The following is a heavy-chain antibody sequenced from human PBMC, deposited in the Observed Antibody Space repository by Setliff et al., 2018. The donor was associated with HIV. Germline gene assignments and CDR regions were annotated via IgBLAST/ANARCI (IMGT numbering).Heavy chain of an antibody. CDR2: INPSSGST. J-gene: IGHJ4*02. V-gene: IGHV1-46*01. CDR3: ARSVPRNTIQKLYVAEFEY. D-gene: IGHD2-2*02. CDR1: GYTFTSYY. Sequence: ASVKVSCKASGYTFTSYYMHWVRQAPGQGLEWMGIINPSSGSTTYAQKFQGRVTMTRDTSTSTVYMELSSLRSDDTAVYYCARSVPRNTIQKLYVAEFEYWGQGTLVTVSS.